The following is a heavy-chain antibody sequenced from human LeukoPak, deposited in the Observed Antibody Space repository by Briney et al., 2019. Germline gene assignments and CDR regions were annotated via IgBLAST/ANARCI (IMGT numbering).Heavy chain of an antibody. CDR1: GGSISSYY. J-gene: IGHJ4*02. CDR3: ARHSDYYDSSGYYGIGGIDY. CDR2: IYTSGST. D-gene: IGHD3-22*01. V-gene: IGHV4-4*09. Sequence: SETLSLTCTVSGGSISSYYWSWIRQPPGKGLKRIGYIYTSGSTNYNPSLKSRVTISVDTSKNQFSLKLSSVTAADTAVYYCARHSDYYDSSGYYGIGGIDYWGQGTLVTVSS.